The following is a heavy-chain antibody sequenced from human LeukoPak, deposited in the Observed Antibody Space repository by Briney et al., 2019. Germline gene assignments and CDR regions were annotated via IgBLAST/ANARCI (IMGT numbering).Heavy chain of an antibody. CDR2: IYYTGST. D-gene: IGHD2-15*01. CDR3: ARWVTSGVLGAFDV. V-gene: IGHV4-39*07. CDR1: GSSISSSTAY. Sequence: KASETLSLTCTVSGSSISSSTAYWAWIRQPPGKGLEYIGTIYYTGSTYYTPSLKGRLTISIDTSKSQFSLNLNAVTAADTAVYYCARWVTSGVLGAFDVWGQGTMVPVSS. J-gene: IGHJ3*01.